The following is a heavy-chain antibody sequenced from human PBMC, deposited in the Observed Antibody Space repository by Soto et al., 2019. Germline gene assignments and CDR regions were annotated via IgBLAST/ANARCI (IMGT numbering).Heavy chain of an antibody. CDR1: GFTFSSYS. V-gene: IGHV3-48*01. CDR2: ISSSSSTI. Sequence: EVQLVESGGGLVQPGGSLRLSCAASGFTFSSYSMNWVRQAPGKGLEWVSYISSSSSTIYYAVSVKGRFTISRDNAKNSLYLQMNSLRAEDTAVYYCARDNDYIWGSYRHRAFDIWGQGTMVTVSS. D-gene: IGHD3-16*02. J-gene: IGHJ3*02. CDR3: ARDNDYIWGSYRHRAFDI.